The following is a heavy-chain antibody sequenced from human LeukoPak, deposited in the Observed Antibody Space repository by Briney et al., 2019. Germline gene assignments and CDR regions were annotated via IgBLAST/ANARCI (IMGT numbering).Heavy chain of an antibody. CDR3: ARRLSGSYYEELNWFDP. Sequence: SQTLSLTCAISGDSVSSNSAAWNWIRQSPSRGLEWLGRTYYRSKWYNDYAVSVKSRITINPDTSKNQFSLQLSSVTAADTAVYYCARRLSGSYYEELNWFDPWGQGTLVTVSS. V-gene: IGHV6-1*01. CDR1: GDSVSSNSAA. D-gene: IGHD1-26*01. CDR2: TYYRSKWYN. J-gene: IGHJ5*02.